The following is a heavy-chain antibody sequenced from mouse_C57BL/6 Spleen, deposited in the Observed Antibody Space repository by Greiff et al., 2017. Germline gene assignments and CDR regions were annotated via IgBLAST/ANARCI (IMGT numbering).Heavy chain of an antibody. CDR1: GYTFTSYW. D-gene: IGHD1-1*01. V-gene: IGHV1-69*01. CDR3: ARSVLRYHYYAMDY. J-gene: IGHJ4*01. Sequence: QVQLQQPGAELVMPGASVKLSCKASGYTFTSYWMHWVKQRPGQGLEWIGEIDPSDSYTNYNQKFKGKSTLTVDKSSSTAYMQLSSLTSEDSAVYYCARSVLRYHYYAMDYWGQGTSVTVSS. CDR2: IDPSDSYT.